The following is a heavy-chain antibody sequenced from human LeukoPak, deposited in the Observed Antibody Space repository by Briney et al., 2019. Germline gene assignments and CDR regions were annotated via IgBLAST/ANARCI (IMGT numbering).Heavy chain of an antibody. Sequence: GGSPRLSCAASGFTFSRCWMHWVRQAPGKGLVWVSRINSDGSTTSYAASVKGRFTISRDTAKNTLYLQMNSLRAEDTAVYYCARGHHYYDSSAYYYWGQGTLVTASS. J-gene: IGHJ4*02. CDR1: GFTFSRCW. CDR2: INSDGSTT. V-gene: IGHV3-74*01. D-gene: IGHD3-22*01. CDR3: ARGHHYYDSSAYYY.